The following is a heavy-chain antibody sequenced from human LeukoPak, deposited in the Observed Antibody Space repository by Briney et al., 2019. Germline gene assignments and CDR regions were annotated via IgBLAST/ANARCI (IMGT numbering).Heavy chain of an antibody. V-gene: IGHV3-33*01. Sequence: GGSLRLSYAASGFSFSNYDMHWVRQAPGKGLEWVAVIWYDGSNKYYADSVKGRFTISRDNSKNTLYLQMNSLRVEDTAVYYCARGDPTVTTKQNFDYWGQGTWSPSPQ. CDR3: ARGDPTVTTKQNFDY. J-gene: IGHJ4*02. D-gene: IGHD4-17*01. CDR1: GFSFSNYD. CDR2: IWYDGSNK.